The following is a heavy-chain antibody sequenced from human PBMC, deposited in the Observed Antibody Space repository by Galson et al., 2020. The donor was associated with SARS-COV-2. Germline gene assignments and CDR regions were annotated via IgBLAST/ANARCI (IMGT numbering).Heavy chain of an antibody. J-gene: IGHJ4*02. Sequence: GESLKISCAASGFTFSGQAMHWVRQAPGKGLEWVGIISYDGTTRYNGDSVKGRFTISRYNSKNTLFLQMNNLRPEDTATYYCARETDDYSSSWYDYWGQGTRVTVSS. CDR2: ISYDGTTR. CDR1: GFTFSGQA. V-gene: IGHV3-30*01. D-gene: IGHD6-13*01. CDR3: ARETDDYSSSWYDY.